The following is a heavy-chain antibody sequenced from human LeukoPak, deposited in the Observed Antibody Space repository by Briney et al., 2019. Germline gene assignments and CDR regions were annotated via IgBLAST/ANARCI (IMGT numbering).Heavy chain of an antibody. V-gene: IGHV7-4-1*02. CDR3: ARDPAVLWFGELLPNWFDP. J-gene: IGHJ5*02. CDR1: GYTFTIYA. D-gene: IGHD3-10*01. Sequence: ASVNVSCKASGYTFTIYAMNWVRQAPGQGLEWMGWINTNTGNPTYAQGFTGRFVFSLDTSVSTAYLQISSLKAEDTAVYYCARDPAVLWFGELLPNWFDPWGQGTLVTVSS. CDR2: INTNTGNP.